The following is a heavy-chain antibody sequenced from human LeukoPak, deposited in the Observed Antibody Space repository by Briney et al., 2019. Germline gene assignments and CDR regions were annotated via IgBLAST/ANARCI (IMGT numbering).Heavy chain of an antibody. Sequence: ASVKVSCKASGYTFTSYGISWVRQAPGQGLEWMGWISAYNGNTNYAQKLQGRVTMTTDTSTSTAYMELRSLRSEDTAVYYCATTPIFGVVYYYMDVWGKGTTVTVSS. CDR1: GYTFTSYG. D-gene: IGHD3-3*02. CDR3: ATTPIFGVVYYYMDV. V-gene: IGHV1-18*01. CDR2: ISAYNGNT. J-gene: IGHJ6*03.